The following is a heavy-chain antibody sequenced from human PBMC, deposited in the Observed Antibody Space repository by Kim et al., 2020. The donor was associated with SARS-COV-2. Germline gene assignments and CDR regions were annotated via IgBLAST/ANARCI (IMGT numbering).Heavy chain of an antibody. CDR3: ARSAGSGSYPHFDY. D-gene: IGHD3-10*01. Sequence: SPSFQGHVTSSADKSISTAYLQWSSLKASDTAMYYCARSAGSGSYPHFDYWGQGTLVTVSS. J-gene: IGHJ4*02. V-gene: IGHV5-10-1*01.